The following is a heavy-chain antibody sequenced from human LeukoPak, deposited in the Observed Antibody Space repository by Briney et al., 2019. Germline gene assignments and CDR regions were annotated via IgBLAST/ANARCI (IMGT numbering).Heavy chain of an antibody. CDR1: GFTFSSYW. Sequence: PGGSLRLSCTASGFTFSSYWMNWVRQAPGKGLEWVANIKQDGSEKYYVDSVKGRFTISRDNAKNSLYLQMNSLRAEETAVYYCARESRGYNYYYYYMDVWGKGTTVTVSS. D-gene: IGHD5-18*01. CDR3: ARESRGYNYYYYYMDV. CDR2: IKQDGSEK. J-gene: IGHJ6*03. V-gene: IGHV3-7*01.